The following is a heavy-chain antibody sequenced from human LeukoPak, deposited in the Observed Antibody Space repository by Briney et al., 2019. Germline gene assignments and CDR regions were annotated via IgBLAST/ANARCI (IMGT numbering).Heavy chain of an antibody. Sequence: SETLSLTCTVSGGSIGSSSYYWGWIRQPPGKGLEWIGNIYYSGSTYYNPSLKSRVTISVDTSKNQFSLKLSSVTAADTAVYYCARDGVTVTTYYFDYWGQGTLVTVSS. CDR2: IYYSGST. J-gene: IGHJ4*02. V-gene: IGHV4-39*07. D-gene: IGHD4-17*01. CDR3: ARDGVTVTTYYFDY. CDR1: GGSIGSSSYY.